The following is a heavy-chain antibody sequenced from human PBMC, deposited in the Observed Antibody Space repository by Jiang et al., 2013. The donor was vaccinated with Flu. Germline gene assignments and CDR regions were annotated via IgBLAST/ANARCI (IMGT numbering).Heavy chain of an antibody. D-gene: IGHD3-22*01. CDR1: GFTFRDHY. CDR2: SRNRANSYTT. J-gene: IGHJ4*02. CDR3: VRPRGTSYDETYLTW. V-gene: IGHV3-72*01. Sequence: VQLLESGGGLVQPGGSLRLSCAGSGFTFRDHYMDWVRQAPGKGLEWVGRSRNRANSYTTEYAASVKGRFTVSRDDSGMYLEMNSLKTEDTAVYYCVRPRGTSYDETYLTWWGQGTLVTVSS.